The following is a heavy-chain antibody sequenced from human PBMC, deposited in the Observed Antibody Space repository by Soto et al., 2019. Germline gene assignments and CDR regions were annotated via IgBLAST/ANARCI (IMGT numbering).Heavy chain of an antibody. Sequence: LVQSGAEAKKPGTSVKVSCKASGCTFSTSTISWVRQAPGQGLEWLGWIKAYSGNTNYAPKLQGRVTMTTDTSTSTAYLELRSLTNDDTAMYYCAIANYGDDDYWGQGTLVTVSS. D-gene: IGHD4-17*01. J-gene: IGHJ4*02. CDR3: AIANYGDDDY. CDR2: IKAYSGNT. V-gene: IGHV1-18*04. CDR1: GCTFSTST.